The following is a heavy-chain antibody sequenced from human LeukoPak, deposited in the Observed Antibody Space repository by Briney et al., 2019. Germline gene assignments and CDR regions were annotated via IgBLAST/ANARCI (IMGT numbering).Heavy chain of an antibody. D-gene: IGHD2-2*01. J-gene: IGHJ5*02. CDR3: ARVSHCSSTSCYDWFDP. CDR2: ISSSGSTI. CDR1: GFTFSDYY. Sequence: GGSLRLSCAASGFTFSDYYMSWIRQAPGKGLEWVSYISSSGSTIYYADSVKGRFTISRDNAKNSLYLQMNSLRAEDTAVYYCARVSHCSSTSCYDWFDPWGQGTLVTVSS. V-gene: IGHV3-11*01.